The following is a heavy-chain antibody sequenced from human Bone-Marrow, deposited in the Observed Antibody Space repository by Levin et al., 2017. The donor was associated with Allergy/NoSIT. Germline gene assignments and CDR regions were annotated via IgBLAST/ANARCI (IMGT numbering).Heavy chain of an antibody. CDR3: ARGISYYYMDV. D-gene: IGHD3-3*02. CDR2: INAGNGNT. Sequence: EASVKVSCKASGYALGIYAMHWVRQAPGQSLEWMGWINAGNGNTDYSQKFQGRVTISRDTSASTAYLELSSLRSEDTAAYYCARGISYYYMDVWGKGTTVTVSS. CDR1: GYALGIYA. J-gene: IGHJ6*03. V-gene: IGHV1-3*01.